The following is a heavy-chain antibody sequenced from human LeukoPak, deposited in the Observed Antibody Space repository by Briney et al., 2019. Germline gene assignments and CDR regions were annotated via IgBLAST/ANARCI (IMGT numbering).Heavy chain of an antibody. CDR1: GGSFSGYY. Sequence: SETLSLTCAVYGGSFSGYYWGWIRQPPGKGLEWIGEINHSGSPNNNPSPKSRVSISFDTSKNQFSLKLTSVTAADTAVYYGGSRRTAMFGVIKGPIDYWGQGTLVTVSS. CDR3: GSRRTAMFGVIKGPIDY. CDR2: INHSGSP. D-gene: IGHD3-3*01. J-gene: IGHJ4*02. V-gene: IGHV4-34*01.